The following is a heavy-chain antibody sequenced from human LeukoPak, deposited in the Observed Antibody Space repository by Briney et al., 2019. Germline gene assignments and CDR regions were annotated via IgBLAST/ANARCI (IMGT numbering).Heavy chain of an antibody. D-gene: IGHD3-10*01. Sequence: GGSLRLSCAASGFTFRSYWMSWVRQAPGKGLEWVANMQPDGGEKYYVDSVKGRFTVSRDNAKSSLYLQMNSLRAEDTAVYYCARETPYGSLTFDYWGRGTRVTVSS. CDR3: ARETPYGSLTFDY. V-gene: IGHV3-7*03. CDR1: GFTFRSYW. CDR2: MQPDGGEK. J-gene: IGHJ4*02.